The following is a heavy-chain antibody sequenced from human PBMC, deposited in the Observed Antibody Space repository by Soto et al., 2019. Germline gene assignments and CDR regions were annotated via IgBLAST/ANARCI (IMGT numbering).Heavy chain of an antibody. CDR3: ARDHYDYVWGSYRSLGY. CDR1: GFTFSSYA. Sequence: GVSLRLSCAASGFTFSSYAMHWVRQAPGKGLEWVAVISYDGSNKYYADSVKGRFTISRDNSKNTLYLQMNSLRAEDTAVYYCARDHYDYVWGSYRSLGYWGQGTLVTVSS. V-gene: IGHV3-30-3*01. CDR2: ISYDGSNK. D-gene: IGHD3-16*02. J-gene: IGHJ4*02.